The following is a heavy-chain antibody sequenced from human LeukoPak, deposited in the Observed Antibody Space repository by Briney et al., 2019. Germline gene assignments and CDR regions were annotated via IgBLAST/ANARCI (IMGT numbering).Heavy chain of an antibody. D-gene: IGHD6-19*01. Sequence: ASVKVSCKASGYTFTGYYMHWVRQAPGQGLEWMGWINPNSGGTNYAQKFQGRVTMTRDTSISTASMELSRLRSDDTAVYYCARDPIAVAGTSFDYWGQGTLVTVSS. V-gene: IGHV1-2*02. CDR1: GYTFTGYY. CDR3: ARDPIAVAGTSFDY. J-gene: IGHJ4*02. CDR2: INPNSGGT.